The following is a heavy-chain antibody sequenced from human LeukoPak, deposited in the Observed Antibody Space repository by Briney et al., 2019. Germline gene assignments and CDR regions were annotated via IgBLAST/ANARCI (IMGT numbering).Heavy chain of an antibody. Sequence: PSETLSLTCTVSGGSISSGGYYWSWIRQHPGQGLEWIGYIYYSGSTYYNPSLKSRVTISVDTSKNQFSLKLSSVTAADTAVYYCARALYYYDSSGYLVSRPLDYWGQGTLVTVS. CDR1: GGSISSGGYY. V-gene: IGHV4-31*03. CDR2: IYYSGST. D-gene: IGHD3-22*01. J-gene: IGHJ4*02. CDR3: ARALYYYDSSGYLVSRPLDY.